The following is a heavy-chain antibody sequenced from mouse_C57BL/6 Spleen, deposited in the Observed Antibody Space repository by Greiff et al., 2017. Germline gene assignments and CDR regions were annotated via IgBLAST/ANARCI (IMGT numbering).Heavy chain of an antibody. J-gene: IGHJ4*01. CDR1: GFTFSSYA. CDR2: ISDGGSYT. D-gene: IGHD2-5*01. Sequence: EVQLQESGGGLVKPGGSLKLSCAASGFTFSSYAMSWVRQTPEKRLEWIATISDGGSYTYYPDNVKGRFTISSDNAKNNLYLQMSHLKSEDTAMYYCARATIVTTEGYYYAMDYWGQGTSGTVSS. CDR3: ARATIVTTEGYYYAMDY. V-gene: IGHV5-4*01.